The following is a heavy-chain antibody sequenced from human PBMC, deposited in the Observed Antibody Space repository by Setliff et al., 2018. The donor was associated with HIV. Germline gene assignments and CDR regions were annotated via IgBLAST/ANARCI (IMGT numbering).Heavy chain of an antibody. Sequence: GGSLRLSCAASGFTFSDYYMAWIRQAPGKGLEWISYISSSGNTMYYADSVKGRFTISRDNAKNSLYLQVNSLRAEDTAVYYCARDDPDCSGGSCPFDYWGQGTLVTVSS. V-gene: IGHV3-11*01. D-gene: IGHD2-15*01. J-gene: IGHJ4*02. CDR3: ARDDPDCSGGSCPFDY. CDR1: GFTFSDYY. CDR2: ISSSGNTM.